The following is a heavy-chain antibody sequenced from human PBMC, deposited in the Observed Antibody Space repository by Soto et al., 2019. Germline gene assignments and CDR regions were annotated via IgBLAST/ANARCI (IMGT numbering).Heavy chain of an antibody. CDR3: ARDWSPVFLEWLPRVPHYGMDV. CDR2: ISAYNGNT. CDR1: GYTFTSYG. D-gene: IGHD3-3*01. Sequence: ASVKVSCKASGYTFTSYGIGWVRQAPGQGLEWMGWISAYNGNTNYAQKLQGRVTMTTDTSTSTAYIELRSLRSDDTAVYYCARDWSPVFLEWLPRVPHYGMDVWGQGTTVTVSS. V-gene: IGHV1-18*01. J-gene: IGHJ6*02.